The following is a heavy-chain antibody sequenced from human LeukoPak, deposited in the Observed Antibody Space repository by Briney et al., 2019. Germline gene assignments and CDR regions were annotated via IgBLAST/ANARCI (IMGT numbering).Heavy chain of an antibody. CDR2: IKQDGSEK. Sequence: PGGSLRLSCAASGFTFSNYWMAWVRQAPGKELEWVANIKQDGSEKYYVDSVKGRFTISRDNAKNSLYLQMNSLRAEDTAVYYCARDSIQLWLLPDYWGQGTLVTVSS. CDR3: ARDSIQLWLLPDY. J-gene: IGHJ4*02. CDR1: GFTFSNYW. V-gene: IGHV3-7*01. D-gene: IGHD5-18*01.